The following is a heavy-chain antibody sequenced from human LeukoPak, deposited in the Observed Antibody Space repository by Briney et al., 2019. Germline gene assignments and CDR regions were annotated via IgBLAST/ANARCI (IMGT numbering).Heavy chain of an antibody. CDR1: GYSISSGHY. V-gene: IGHV4-38-2*02. Sequence: SETLSLTCTVSGYSISSGHYWGWIRQPPGKGLEWIGSIYHGETTYYNPSLKTRLTISLDTSKNQFSLRLSSVTAADTAVYYCASNWSDFDYWGQGIPVTVSS. J-gene: IGHJ4*02. D-gene: IGHD1-1*01. CDR3: ASNWSDFDY. CDR2: IYHGETT.